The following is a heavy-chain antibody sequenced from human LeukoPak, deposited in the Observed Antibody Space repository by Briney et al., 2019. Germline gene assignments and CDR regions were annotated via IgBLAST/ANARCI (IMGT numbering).Heavy chain of an antibody. J-gene: IGHJ6*02. CDR2: INPNSGGT. Sequence: ASVKVSCKASGYTFTGYYMHRVRQAPGQGLEWMGWINPNSGGTNYAQKFQGRVTMTRDTSISTAYMELSRLRSDDTAVYYCARVTMVRGVIDVDYYYGMDVWGQGTTVTVSS. D-gene: IGHD3-10*01. CDR3: ARVTMVRGVIDVDYYYGMDV. CDR1: GYTFTGYY. V-gene: IGHV1-2*02.